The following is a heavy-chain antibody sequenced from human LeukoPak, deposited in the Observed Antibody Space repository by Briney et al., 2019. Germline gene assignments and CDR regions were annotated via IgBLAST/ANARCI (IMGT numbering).Heavy chain of an antibody. J-gene: IGHJ3*02. CDR2: INPNSGGT. CDR3: ARVNLGYCSGGSCLSAFDI. Sequence: GASVKVSCKASGYTFTGYYMHWVRQAPGQGLEWMGWINPNSGGTNYAQKFQGRVTMTRDTSISTAYTKLSRLRSDDTAVYYCARVNLGYCSGGSCLSAFDIWGQGTMVTVSS. D-gene: IGHD2-15*01. CDR1: GYTFTGYY. V-gene: IGHV1-2*02.